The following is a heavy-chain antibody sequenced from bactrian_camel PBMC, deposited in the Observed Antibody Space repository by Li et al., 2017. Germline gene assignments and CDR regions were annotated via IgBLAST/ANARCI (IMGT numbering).Heavy chain of an antibody. CDR3: ATGWVLGGFDY. V-gene: IGHV3-2*01. D-gene: IGHD3*01. CDR2: IYSDGSNT. J-gene: IGHJ4*01. Sequence: VQLVESGGDLVQPGGSLRLSCVYSNDTFNDAYTNWVRQAPGKGLQWVSTIYSDGSNTHYADSVKGRFTISRDNAKNTVYLQMNSLKSEDTALYYCATGWVLGGFDYWGQGTQVTVS. CDR1: NDTFNDAY.